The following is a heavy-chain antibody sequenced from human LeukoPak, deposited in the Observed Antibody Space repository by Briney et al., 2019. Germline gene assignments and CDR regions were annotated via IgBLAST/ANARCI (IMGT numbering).Heavy chain of an antibody. V-gene: IGHV1-2*02. CDR2: INPSSGAT. D-gene: IGHD6-19*01. Sequence: ASVKVSCKASGYTFIGYFMHWVRQAPGQGLEWMGWINPSSGATNYAQKFQGRVTMTRDTSISSAYMELSRLRSDDTAVYYCARGRGLGSGWNVAFWGQGTLVTVSS. J-gene: IGHJ4*02. CDR3: ARGRGLGSGWNVAF. CDR1: GYTFIGYF.